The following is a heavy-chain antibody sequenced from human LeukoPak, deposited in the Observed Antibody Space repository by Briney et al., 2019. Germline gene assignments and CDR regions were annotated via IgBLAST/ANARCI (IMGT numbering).Heavy chain of an antibody. D-gene: IGHD7-27*01. CDR1: GFTFRSYA. V-gene: IGHV3-30-3*01. J-gene: IGHJ4*02. CDR2: IAYDGNNE. Sequence: GRSLRLSCAASGFTFRSYAMHWVRQAPGKGLEWVAVIAYDGNNEFYADSVKGRFTISRDNAKRSLFLQMNSLRVEDTAVYYCARTMWGFDYWGQGTLVTVSS. CDR3: ARTMWGFDY.